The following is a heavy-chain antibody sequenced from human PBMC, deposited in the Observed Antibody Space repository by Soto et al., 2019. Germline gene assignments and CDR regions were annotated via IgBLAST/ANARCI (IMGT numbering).Heavy chain of an antibody. CDR1: GGSISSYY. J-gene: IGHJ5*02. Sequence: SETLSLTCTVSGGSISSYYWSWIRQPPGKGLEWIGYIYYSGSTNYNPSLKSRVTISVDTSKNQFSLKLSSVTAADTAVYYCARAGGYDFWSGFGPSKWGVSEYWFDPWGQGTLVTVSS. D-gene: IGHD3-3*01. CDR2: IYYSGST. V-gene: IGHV4-59*01. CDR3: ARAGGYDFWSGFGPSKWGVSEYWFDP.